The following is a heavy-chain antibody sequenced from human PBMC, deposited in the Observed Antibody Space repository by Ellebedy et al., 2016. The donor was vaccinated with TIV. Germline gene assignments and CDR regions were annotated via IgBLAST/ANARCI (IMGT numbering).Heavy chain of an antibody. J-gene: IGHJ4*02. CDR1: GGSISSYY. Sequence: SETLSLTCTVSGGSISSYYWSWIRQPPGKGLEWIGYIYYSGSTNYNPSLKSRFTISVDTSKNQFSLKLSSVTAADTAVYYCARCVGGYPLRVPFDYWGQGTLVTVSS. D-gene: IGHD5-12*01. V-gene: IGHV4-59*12. CDR2: IYYSGST. CDR3: ARCVGGYPLRVPFDY.